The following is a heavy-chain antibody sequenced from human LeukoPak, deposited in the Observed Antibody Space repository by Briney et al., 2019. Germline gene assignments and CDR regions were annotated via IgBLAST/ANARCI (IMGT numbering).Heavy chain of an antibody. Sequence: GGSLRLSCAASGITFSSYGMSWVRQAPGRGLEWVSSISSTGGTTYYADSVKGRFTISRDNSKNTLYLQMNSLRAEDTAVYYCARGVAGDYYYYYYMDVWGKGTTVTISS. CDR1: GITFSSYG. D-gene: IGHD6-19*01. CDR2: ISSTGGTT. V-gene: IGHV3-23*01. CDR3: ARGVAGDYYYYYYMDV. J-gene: IGHJ6*03.